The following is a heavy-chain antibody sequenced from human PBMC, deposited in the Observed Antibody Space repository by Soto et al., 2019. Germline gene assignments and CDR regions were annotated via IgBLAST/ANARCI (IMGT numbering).Heavy chain of an antibody. CDR2: ISYDGSNK. D-gene: IGHD2-21*01. J-gene: IGHJ1*01. CDR3: AKRRLNTITSLSDY. Sequence: GGSLRLSCAASGFTFSSYGMHWVRQAPGKGLEWVAVISYDGSNKYYADSVKGRFTISRDNSDNTLHLQMNSLRDNDTAIYYCAKRRLNTITSLSDYWGQGVQVTVSS. V-gene: IGHV3-30*18. CDR1: GFTFSSYG.